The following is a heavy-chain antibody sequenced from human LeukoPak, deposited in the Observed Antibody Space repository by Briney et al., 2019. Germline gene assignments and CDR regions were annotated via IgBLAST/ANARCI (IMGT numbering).Heavy chain of an antibody. CDR1: GGSISRGGHF. V-gene: IGHV4-31*03. CDR2: IYYSGST. D-gene: IGHD3-9*01. J-gene: IGHJ4*02. CDR3: ARDQTGYGPIDY. Sequence: SQTLSLTCTVSGGSISRGGHFWSWIRQHPGKGLEWIGSIYYSGSTYYNPSLKSRVTISVDTSENQFSLKLSSVTAADTAVYYCARDQTGYGPIDYWGQGTLVTVSS.